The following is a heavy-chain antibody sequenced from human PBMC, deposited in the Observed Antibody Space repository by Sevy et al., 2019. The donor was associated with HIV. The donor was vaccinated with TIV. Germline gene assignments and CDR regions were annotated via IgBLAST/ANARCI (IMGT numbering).Heavy chain of an antibody. V-gene: IGHV3-21*06. CDR2: LSISSSYI. J-gene: IGHJ3*02. CDR1: GFTFSTYT. Sequence: GGSLRLSCAASGFTFSTYTMNWVRQAPGKGLEWVSSLSISSSYIYYADSVKGRFTISRDNAKSSLFLQMNSLRAEDTDVYYCARPYGSGSWEAFDIWGQGTMVTVSS. CDR3: ARPYGSGSWEAFDI. D-gene: IGHD3-10*01.